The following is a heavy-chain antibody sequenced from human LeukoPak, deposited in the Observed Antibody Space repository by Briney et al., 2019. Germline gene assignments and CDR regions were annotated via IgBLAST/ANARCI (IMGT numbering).Heavy chain of an antibody. J-gene: IGHJ5*02. V-gene: IGHV3-23*01. CDR2: ISGSGGST. Sequence: GGSLRLSCAASGFTFSSYAMSWVRQAPGKGLEWVSAISGSGGSTYYADSVKGRFTISRDNSKNTLYLQMNSLRAEDTAVYYCATAYCSSTSCYGWFDPWGQGTLVTVSS. CDR3: ATAYCSSTSCYGWFDP. CDR1: GFTFSSYA. D-gene: IGHD2-2*01.